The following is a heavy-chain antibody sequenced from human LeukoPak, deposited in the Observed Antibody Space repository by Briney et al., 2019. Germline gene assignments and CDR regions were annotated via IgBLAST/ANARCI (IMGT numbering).Heavy chain of an antibody. CDR3: ARDDSSGWYGRNFDY. V-gene: IGHV1-18*01. D-gene: IGHD6-19*01. Sequence: GASVKVSCKASGYTFTSYGISWVRQAPGQGLEWMGWISAYNGNTNYAQKLQGRVTMTTDTSTSTAYMELRSLRSDDTAVYYCARDDSSGWYGRNFDYWGQGTLVTVSS. CDR2: ISAYNGNT. J-gene: IGHJ4*02. CDR1: GYTFTSYG.